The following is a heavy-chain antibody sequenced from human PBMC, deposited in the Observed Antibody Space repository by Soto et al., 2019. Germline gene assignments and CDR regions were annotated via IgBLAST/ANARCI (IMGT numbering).Heavy chain of an antibody. CDR1: GYTFTSYY. CDR2: INPSGGST. Sequence: QVQLVQSGAEVKKPGASVKVSCKASGYTFTSYYIHWVRQAPGQGLEWVGIINPSGGSTTYAQKFQGRVTMTRDTSTSTVYMELSSLRSEDTAVYYCARRGACISTSCSLDYWGPGTLVTVSS. CDR3: ARRGACISTSCSLDY. V-gene: IGHV1-46*01. J-gene: IGHJ4*02. D-gene: IGHD2-2*01.